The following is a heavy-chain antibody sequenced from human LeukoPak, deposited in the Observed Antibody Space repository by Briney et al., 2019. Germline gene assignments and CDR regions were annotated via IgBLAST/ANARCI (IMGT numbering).Heavy chain of an antibody. J-gene: IGHJ5*02. CDR3: ARGRYCSSSRCYTFDP. CDR1: GYSFTDYW. CDR2: IHPGDSDT. Sequence: GESLQISCKGSGYSFTDYWIGWVRQLPGKGLEWRGIIHPGDSDTRYSPSFQGQVTISADKSISTAYLQWSSLKASDTAMYYCARGRYCSSSRCYTFDPWGQGSLVTVSS. D-gene: IGHD2-2*02. V-gene: IGHV5-51*01.